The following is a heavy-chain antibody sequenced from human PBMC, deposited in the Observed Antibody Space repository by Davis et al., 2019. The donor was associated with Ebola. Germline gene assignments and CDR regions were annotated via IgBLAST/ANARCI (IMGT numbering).Heavy chain of an antibody. V-gene: IGHV4-59*08. Sequence: MPSETLSLTCAVFGESFSGYYWNWIRQAPGKGLEWIGYVYDRGNTNYNPALKSRVTISVDTSKNQFSLKLSSVTAADTALYFCARHAAYCDPATCFSFDDWGQGTLVTVSS. CDR2: VYDRGNT. J-gene: IGHJ4*02. D-gene: IGHD2-21*01. CDR3: ARHAAYCDPATCFSFDD. CDR1: GESFSGYY.